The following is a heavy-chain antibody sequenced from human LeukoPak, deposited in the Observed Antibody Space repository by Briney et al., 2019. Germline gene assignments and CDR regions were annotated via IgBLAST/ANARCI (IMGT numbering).Heavy chain of an antibody. CDR3: ARYYDSAGYYVGRFDY. CDR2: IKQDGSEK. D-gene: IGHD3-22*01. Sequence: GGSLRLSCAVSEFTFSVYWMSWVRQAPGKGLEWVANIKQDGSEKYYVDSVKGRFTISRDNAKNSLYLQMNSLRAEDTAVYYCARYYDSAGYYVGRFDYWGQGTLVTVSS. CDR1: EFTFSVYW. V-gene: IGHV3-7*01. J-gene: IGHJ4*02.